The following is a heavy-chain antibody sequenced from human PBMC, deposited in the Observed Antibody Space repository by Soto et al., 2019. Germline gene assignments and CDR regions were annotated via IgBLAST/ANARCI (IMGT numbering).Heavy chain of an antibody. CDR1: GFTFSSYG. CDR2: ISYDGSNK. D-gene: IGHD6-13*01. J-gene: IGHJ4*02. Sequence: GGSLRLSCAASGFTFSSYGMHWVRQAPGKGLEWVAVISYDGSNKYYADSVKGRFTISRDNSKNTLYLQMNSLRAEDTAVYYCAKDRSIAAAALITYFDYWGQGTLVTVSS. CDR3: AKDRSIAAAALITYFDY. V-gene: IGHV3-30*18.